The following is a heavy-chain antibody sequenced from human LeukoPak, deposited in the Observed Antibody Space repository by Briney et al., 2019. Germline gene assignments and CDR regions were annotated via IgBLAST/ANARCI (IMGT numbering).Heavy chain of an antibody. CDR2: ISSSSSYI. Sequence: GGSLRLSCAASGFTFSSYSMNWVRQAPGKGLEWVSSISSSSSYIYYADSVKGRFTISRDNAKNSLYLQMNSLRAEDTAVYYCARDKPKYCSSTSCKYYYYYYTDVWGKGTTVTVSS. D-gene: IGHD2-2*01. CDR1: GFTFSSYS. V-gene: IGHV3-21*01. CDR3: ARDKPKYCSSTSCKYYYYYYTDV. J-gene: IGHJ6*03.